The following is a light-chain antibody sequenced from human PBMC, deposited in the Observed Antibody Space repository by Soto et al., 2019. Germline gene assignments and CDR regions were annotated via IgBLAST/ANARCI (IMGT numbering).Light chain of an antibody. CDR2: DVS. CDR1: SSDVGGYNY. CDR3: SSYTSSSTHVV. J-gene: IGLJ2*01. Sequence: QSALTQPASVSGSPGQSITISCTGTSSDVGGYNYASWYQQHPYKAAKLMIYDVSNRPSGVSNRFSGSKSGNTASLTISGLQAEDEGDDYCSSYTSSSTHVVFGGGTKLTV. V-gene: IGLV2-14*03.